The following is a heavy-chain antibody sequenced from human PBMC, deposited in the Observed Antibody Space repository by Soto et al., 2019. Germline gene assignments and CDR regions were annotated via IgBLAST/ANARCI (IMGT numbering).Heavy chain of an antibody. V-gene: IGHV3-15*01. CDR1: GFTFSNAW. CDR3: STECREGGIGDY. J-gene: IGHJ4*02. Sequence: EVQLVESGGKLVKPGGSLRLSCAASGFTFSNAWMSWVRQGPGKGLEWVGRIKSKTDGATTDYAAPVKGRFTISRDDSTNTLELHMNSLETEDTAVYECSTECREGGIGDYWGQGTLVSVSS. D-gene: IGHD1-26*01. CDR2: IKSKTDGATT.